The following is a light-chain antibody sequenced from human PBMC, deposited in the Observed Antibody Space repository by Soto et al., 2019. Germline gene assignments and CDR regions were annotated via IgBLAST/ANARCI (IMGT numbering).Light chain of an antibody. J-gene: IGLJ2*01. CDR2: DNN. Sequence: QSVLTQPPSVSAAPGQKVTISCSGSSSNIGNNYVSWYQQLPGTAPKLLIYDNNKRPSGIPDRFSGYKSGTSATLGITGRQTGDEAEYYCGTWDSRLSAVVFGGGTKLTVL. V-gene: IGLV1-51*01. CDR3: GTWDSRLSAVV. CDR1: SSNIGNNY.